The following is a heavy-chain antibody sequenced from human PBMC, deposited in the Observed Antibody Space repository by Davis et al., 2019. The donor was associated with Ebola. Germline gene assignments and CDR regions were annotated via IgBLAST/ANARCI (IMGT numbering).Heavy chain of an antibody. CDR3: ARRLRFLPSAYYYYGMDV. D-gene: IGHD3-3*01. CDR1: GFTFSSYA. Sequence: GESLKISCAASGFTFSSYAMSWVRQAPGKGLEWVSAISGSGGSTYYADSVKGRFTISRDNAKNSLYLQMNSLRAEDTAVYYCARRLRFLPSAYYYYGMDVWGQGTTVTVSS. CDR2: ISGSGGST. J-gene: IGHJ6*02. V-gene: IGHV3-23*01.